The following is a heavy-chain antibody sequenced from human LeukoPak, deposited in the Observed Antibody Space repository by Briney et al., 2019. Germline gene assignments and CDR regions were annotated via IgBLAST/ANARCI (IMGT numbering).Heavy chain of an antibody. J-gene: IGHJ4*02. CDR2: IYYSGST. D-gene: IGHD2-8*01. CDR3: ARDLDGDEAGYCTNGVCYTFGY. Sequence: PSETLSLTCTVSGGSISSYYWSWIRQPPGKGLEWIGYIYYSGSTNYNPSLKSRVTISVDTSKNQFSLKLSSVTAADTAVYYCARDLDGDEAGYCTNGVCYTFGYWGQGTLVTVSS. CDR1: GGSISSYY. V-gene: IGHV4-59*01.